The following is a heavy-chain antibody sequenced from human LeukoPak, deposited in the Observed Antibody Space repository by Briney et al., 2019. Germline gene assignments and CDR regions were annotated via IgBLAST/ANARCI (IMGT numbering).Heavy chain of an antibody. D-gene: IGHD4-17*01. J-gene: IGHJ6*02. V-gene: IGHV4-31*03. CDR3: ARDDGDLWGMDV. CDR1: GGSISSGGYY. Sequence: SETLSLTCTVSGGSISSGGYYWSWIRQHPGKGLEWIGYIYYSGSTYYNPSLKSRVTISVDTSKNQFSLKLSSVTAADTAVYYCARDDGDLWGMDVWGQGTTVTVSS. CDR2: IYYSGST.